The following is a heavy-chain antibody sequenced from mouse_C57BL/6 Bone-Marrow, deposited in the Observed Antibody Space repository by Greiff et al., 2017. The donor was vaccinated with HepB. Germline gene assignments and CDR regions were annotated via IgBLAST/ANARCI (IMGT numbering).Heavy chain of an antibody. J-gene: IGHJ4*01. V-gene: IGHV1-7*01. D-gene: IGHD2-3*01. CDR1: GYTFTSYW. CDR2: INPSSGYT. CDR3: AKTRDGYYYAMDY. Sequence: QVQLQQSGAELAKPGASVKLSCKASGYTFTSYWMHWVKQRPGQGLEWIGYINPSSGYTKYNQKFKDKATLTADKSSSTAYMQLSSLTYEDSADYYSAKTRDGYYYAMDYWGQGTSVTVSS.